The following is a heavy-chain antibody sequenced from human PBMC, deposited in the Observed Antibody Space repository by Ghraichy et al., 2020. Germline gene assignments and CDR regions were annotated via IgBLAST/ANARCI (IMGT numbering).Heavy chain of an antibody. D-gene: IGHD3-22*01. Sequence: SETRSLTCTVSGGSISSYYWSWIRQPPGKGLEWIGYIYYSGSTNYNPSLKSRVTISVDTSKNQFSLKLSSVTAADTAVYYCARVGSGYYDRNSGRYYFDYWGQGTLVTVSS. J-gene: IGHJ4*02. V-gene: IGHV4-59*01. CDR3: ARVGSGYYDRNSGRYYFDY. CDR2: IYYSGST. CDR1: GGSISSYY.